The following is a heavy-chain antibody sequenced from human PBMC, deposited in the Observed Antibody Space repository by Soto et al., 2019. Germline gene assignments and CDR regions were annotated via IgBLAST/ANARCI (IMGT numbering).Heavy chain of an antibody. CDR1: GGSISVQSSY. J-gene: IGHJ5*02. D-gene: IGHD1-20*01. V-gene: IGHV4-39*01. Sequence: SETLSLTCTVSGGSISVQSSYWTWIRQTPGKGLEWIGSSYYSGTSYFNPALKGRAPISVDTATSQFSLSLTSVTAADTAVYYCTRRYNWNDYYFDPWGQGTLVTVPQ. CDR2: SYYSGTS. CDR3: TRRYNWNDYYFDP.